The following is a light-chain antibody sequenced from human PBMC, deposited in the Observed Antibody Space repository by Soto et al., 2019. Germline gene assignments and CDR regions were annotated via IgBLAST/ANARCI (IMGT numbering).Light chain of an antibody. Sequence: EIVLTQSPGTLSLSPGERATLSCRAGQSVSSSYLAWYQQKPGQAPRLLIYGASNRATGISARFSGSGSGTDFTLTISSLEPEDFAVYYCQQRSNWPPITFGQGTRLEI. V-gene: IGKV3D-20*02. CDR1: QSVSSSY. CDR3: QQRSNWPPIT. CDR2: GAS. J-gene: IGKJ5*01.